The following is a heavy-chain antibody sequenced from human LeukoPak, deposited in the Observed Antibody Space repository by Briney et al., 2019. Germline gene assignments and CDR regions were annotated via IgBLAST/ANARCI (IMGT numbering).Heavy chain of an antibody. CDR3: ARLGLEDGYNQGPAIDY. J-gene: IGHJ4*02. Sequence: SETLSLTCAVYGGSFSGYYWSWIRQPPGKGLEWIGEINHSGSTNYNPSLKSRVTISVDTSKNQFSLKLSSVTAADTAVYYCARLGLEDGYNQGPAIDYWGQGTLVTVSS. D-gene: IGHD5-24*01. CDR1: GGSFSGYY. V-gene: IGHV4-34*01. CDR2: INHSGST.